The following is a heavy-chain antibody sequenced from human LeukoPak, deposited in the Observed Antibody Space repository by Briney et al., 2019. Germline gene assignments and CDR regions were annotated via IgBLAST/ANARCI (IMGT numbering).Heavy chain of an antibody. D-gene: IGHD2-2*01. CDR1: GFAFSSYA. V-gene: IGHV3-23*01. CDR3: ASSVGYCSSTSCYEAEY. J-gene: IGHJ4*02. CDR2: ISGSGTTT. Sequence: GGSLRLSCAASGFAFSSYAMTWVRQAPGQGLDWVSAISGSGTTTYTADSVKGRFTISRDNSKNTLYLQMNSLRAEDTAVYYCASSVGYCSSTSCYEAEYWGQGTLVTVSS.